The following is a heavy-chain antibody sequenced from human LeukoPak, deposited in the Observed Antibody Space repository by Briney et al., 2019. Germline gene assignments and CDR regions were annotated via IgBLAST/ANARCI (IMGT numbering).Heavy chain of an antibody. V-gene: IGHV1-69*04. J-gene: IGHJ6*03. D-gene: IGHD5-18*01. Sequence: SVKVSCKVSGGTFSSYTISWVRQAPGQGLEWMGRIIPILGIANYAQKFQGRVTITADKSTSTAYMELSSLRSEDTAVYYCAREEEYSYGYGSVYYYYYMDVWGKGTTVTVSS. CDR1: GGTFSSYT. CDR2: IIPILGIA. CDR3: AREEEYSYGYGSVYYYYYMDV.